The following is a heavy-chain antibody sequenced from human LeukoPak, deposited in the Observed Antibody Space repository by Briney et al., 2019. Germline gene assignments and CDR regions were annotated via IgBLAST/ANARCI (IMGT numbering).Heavy chain of an antibody. CDR2: IKSNQDGGIT. D-gene: IGHD2-8*02. V-gene: IGHV3-15*01. CDR1: GYFLPNAW. J-gene: IGHJ4*02. CDR3: TTDRKWCTYK. Sequence: PGGSLRLSCTISGYFLPNAWLNWVPQAPGRGLKWVGRIKSNQDGGITDYAAPVQDRFTISRNDSKNTMYLQMNNLKTEHTAVYYCTTDRKWCTYKWGQGSLFTAS.